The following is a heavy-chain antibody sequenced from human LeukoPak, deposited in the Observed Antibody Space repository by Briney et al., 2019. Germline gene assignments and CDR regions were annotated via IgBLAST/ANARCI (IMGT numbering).Heavy chain of an antibody. D-gene: IGHD6-13*01. Sequence: PSETLSLTCAVYGGSFSGYYWSWIRQPPGKGLEWIGETNHSGSTNYNPSLKSRVTISVDTSKNQFSLKLSSVTAADTAVYYCARRTAAAGWFDPWGQGTLVTVSS. CDR3: ARRTAAAGWFDP. CDR2: TNHSGST. V-gene: IGHV4-34*01. CDR1: GGSFSGYY. J-gene: IGHJ5*02.